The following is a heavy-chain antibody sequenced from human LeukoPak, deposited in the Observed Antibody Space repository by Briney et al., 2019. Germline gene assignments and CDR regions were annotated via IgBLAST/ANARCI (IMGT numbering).Heavy chain of an antibody. D-gene: IGHD5-18*01. Sequence: PVKVSCKASGGTFSSYAISWVRQATGQGLEWMGRIIPIFGTANYAQKFQGRVTITADKSTSTAYMELSSLRSEDTAVYYCARDLEAGEGGYSYGLLHYYMDVWGKGTTVTVSS. V-gene: IGHV1-69*06. J-gene: IGHJ6*03. CDR2: IIPIFGTA. CDR1: GGTFSSYA. CDR3: ARDLEAGEGGYSYGLLHYYMDV.